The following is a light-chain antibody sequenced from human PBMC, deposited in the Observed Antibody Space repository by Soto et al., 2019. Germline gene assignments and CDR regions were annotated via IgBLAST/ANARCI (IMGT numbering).Light chain of an antibody. CDR3: LLFYDGVAV. J-gene: IGLJ7*01. Sequence: AVVTQEPSLTLSPGGTVTLTCGSSTGDVTNGRWPYWFQQRPGQVPRTLIHDTSNKHPWTPARFSGSLLGGKAALTLSGAQPEDEAVYYCLLFYDGVAVFGGGTQLTVL. V-gene: IGLV7-46*01. CDR2: DTS. CDR1: TGDVTNGRW.